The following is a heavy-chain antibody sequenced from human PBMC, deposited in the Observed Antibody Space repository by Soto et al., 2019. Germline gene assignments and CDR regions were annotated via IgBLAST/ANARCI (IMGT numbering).Heavy chain of an antibody. CDR3: SRDRPVGSGGYNWFDP. Sequence: GGSLRLSCAASGFTFSSYSMNWVRQAPGKGLEWVSYISSSSSTIYYADSVKGRFTISSDNAKNSLYLQMNSLRDEDTAVYYCSRDRPVGSGGYNWFDPWGQGTLVTVSS. V-gene: IGHV3-48*02. J-gene: IGHJ5*02. CDR1: GFTFSSYS. CDR2: ISSSSSTI. D-gene: IGHD3-10*01.